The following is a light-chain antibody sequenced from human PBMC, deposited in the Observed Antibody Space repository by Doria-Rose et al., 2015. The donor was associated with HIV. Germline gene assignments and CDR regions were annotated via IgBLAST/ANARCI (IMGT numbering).Light chain of an antibody. CDR3: QQYYDTPS. J-gene: IGKJ3*01. CDR1: QSLLYTSKNY. Sequence: DIQMTQSPESLGMSLGERATLNRKSNQSLLYTSKNYLAWYQQKPGQPPKLLMYWASTRQSGVPARFSGSGSGTDFTLTISSLEAEDVAVYYCQQYYDTPSFGPGTTVDIK. CDR2: WAS. V-gene: IGKV4-1*01.